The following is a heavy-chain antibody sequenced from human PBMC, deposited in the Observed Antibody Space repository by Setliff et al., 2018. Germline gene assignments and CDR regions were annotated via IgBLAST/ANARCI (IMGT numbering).Heavy chain of an antibody. CDR1: GGSITSGSFY. D-gene: IGHD3-9*01. V-gene: IGHV4-61*02. J-gene: IGHJ3*01. CDR2: IHASGSP. CDR3: ARERYFDWFFED. Sequence: SETLSLTCTVSGGSITSGSFYWSWIRQPAGKKLEWIGRIHASGSPDYNPSFKSRVTISRDTSTNQFSLKLGSVTAADTAVYYCARERYFDWFFEDWGQGTKVTVSS.